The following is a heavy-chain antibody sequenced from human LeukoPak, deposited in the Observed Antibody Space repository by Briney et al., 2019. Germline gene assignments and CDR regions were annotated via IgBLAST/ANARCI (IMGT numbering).Heavy chain of an antibody. Sequence: SVKVSCKASGGTFSSYAISWVRQAPGQGLEWMGRIIPILGIANYAQKFQGRVTITADKSTSTAYMELSSLRSEDTAVYYCARERVVPPGHYYYGMDVWGQGTTVTVSS. D-gene: IGHD4-23*01. CDR1: GGTFSSYA. J-gene: IGHJ6*02. V-gene: IGHV1-69*04. CDR3: ARERVVPPGHYYYGMDV. CDR2: IIPILGIA.